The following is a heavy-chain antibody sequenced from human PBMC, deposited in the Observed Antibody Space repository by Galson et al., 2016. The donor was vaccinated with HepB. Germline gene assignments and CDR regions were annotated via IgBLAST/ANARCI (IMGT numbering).Heavy chain of an antibody. D-gene: IGHD6-19*01. V-gene: IGHV2-5*02. CDR1: GFSLRTSGEG. Sequence: LVKPTQTLTLTCTFSGFSLRTSGEGVGWIRQPPGKALEWLALVYWDDYKRYSPSLMSRLTITKDTSKNQVVLTMANMDPVDTGTYYCAHSPTAVSDNFDAFDIWGQGTMVTVSS. CDR3: AHSPTAVSDNFDAFDI. J-gene: IGHJ3*02. CDR2: VYWDDYK.